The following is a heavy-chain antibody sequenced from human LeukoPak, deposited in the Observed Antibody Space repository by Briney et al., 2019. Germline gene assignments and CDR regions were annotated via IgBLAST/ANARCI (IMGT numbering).Heavy chain of an antibody. CDR3: ARDAYYYGSGSPYYFDY. CDR1: GGSINSYY. Sequence: SETLSLTCTVTGGSINSYYWSWIRQPAGKGLEWIGRIYTSGSTNYNPSLKSRVTISVDTSKNQFSLKLSSVTAADTAVYYCARDAYYYGSGSPYYFDYWGQGTLVTVSS. CDR2: IYTSGST. V-gene: IGHV4-4*07. D-gene: IGHD3-10*01. J-gene: IGHJ4*02.